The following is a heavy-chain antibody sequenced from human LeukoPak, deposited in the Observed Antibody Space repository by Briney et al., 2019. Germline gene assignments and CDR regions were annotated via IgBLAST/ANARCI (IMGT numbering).Heavy chain of an antibody. CDR1: GGTFSSPG. CDR3: AGVPPRIAAAAAWVDP. D-gene: IGHD6-13*01. J-gene: IGHJ5*02. Sequence: ASVKVSCKASGGTFSSPGLSWVRQAPGQGLEWMGRIIPILGTTNYAQKFQGRVMITADKSTSTAYLELSSLRSEDTAVYYCAGVPPRIAAAAAWVDPWGQGTLVTVSS. V-gene: IGHV1-69*04. CDR2: IIPILGTT.